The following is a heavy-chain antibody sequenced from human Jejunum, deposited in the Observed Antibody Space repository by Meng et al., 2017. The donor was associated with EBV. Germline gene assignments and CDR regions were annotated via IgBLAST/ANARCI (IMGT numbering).Heavy chain of an antibody. CDR1: GFTFSDYA. V-gene: IGHV3-23*01. J-gene: IGHJ4*02. CDR3: TKDVGVVLFDY. Sequence: EVQLLDSGGGLVQPGGSLRLSCVASGFTFSDYAMSWVRQAPRKGLEWVSTISNSGGNTHYADSVKGRFTISRDNSKNTLYLQMNSLRAEDTAVYYCTKDVGVVLFDYWGQGTLVTVSS. CDR2: ISNSGGNT. D-gene: IGHD2-8*01.